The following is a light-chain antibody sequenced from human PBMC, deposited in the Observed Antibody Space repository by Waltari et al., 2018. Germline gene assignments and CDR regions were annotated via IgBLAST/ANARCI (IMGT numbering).Light chain of an antibody. CDR1: GPNIGAGYY. CDR3: QSYDTSLSVV. Sequence: QSVLTQPPSVSGAPGPRVTISCPGSGPNIGAGYYVHWYQQLPRAAPKLLIYGSSTRPLGVPDRFFGSTSGTSASLAITGLQAEDEADYYCQSYDTSLSVVFGGGTKLTVL. CDR2: GSS. V-gene: IGLV1-40*01. J-gene: IGLJ3*02.